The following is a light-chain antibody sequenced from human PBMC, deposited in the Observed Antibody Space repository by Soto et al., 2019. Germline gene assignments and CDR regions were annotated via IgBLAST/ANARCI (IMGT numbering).Light chain of an antibody. CDR3: HQYGGSPWT. J-gene: IGKJ1*01. CDR1: QSLNSRY. Sequence: EVVLTQSPGPLSLSPGERATLSCRASQSLNSRYLAWYQQKSGQPPRLPIYGASSRAPGIPDRFSGSGSGTDFTLTISGLQPEDFAVYYCHQYGGSPWTFGQGTKVEV. CDR2: GAS. V-gene: IGKV3-20*01.